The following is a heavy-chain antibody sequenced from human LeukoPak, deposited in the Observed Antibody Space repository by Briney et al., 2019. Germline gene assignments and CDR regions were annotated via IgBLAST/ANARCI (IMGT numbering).Heavy chain of an antibody. CDR3: ARANGPRIAMAGTNPPFDY. J-gene: IGHJ4*02. CDR1: GFTFSSYA. V-gene: IGHV3-30*04. CDR2: ISYDGSNK. D-gene: IGHD6-19*01. Sequence: HSGRSLRLSCAASGFTFSSYAMPWVRQAPGKGLEWVAVISYDGSNKYYADSVKGRFTISRDNSKNALYLQMNSLRAEDTAVYYCARANGPRIAMAGTNPPFDYWGQGTLVTVSS.